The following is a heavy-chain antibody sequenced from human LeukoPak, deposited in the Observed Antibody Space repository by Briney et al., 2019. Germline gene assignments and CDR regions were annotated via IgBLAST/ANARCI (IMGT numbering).Heavy chain of an antibody. V-gene: IGHV3-7*01. CDR3: ARDIEPIAVTGATADY. CDR1: GFTFSSYW. D-gene: IGHD6-19*01. CDR2: IKQDGSEK. Sequence: GGSLRLSCAASGFTFSSYWMSWVRQAPGKGLEWVANIKQDGSEKYYVDSVKGRFTISRDNAKNSLYLQLNTLRVEDTALYYCARDIEPIAVTGATADYWGQGTLVIASS. J-gene: IGHJ4*02.